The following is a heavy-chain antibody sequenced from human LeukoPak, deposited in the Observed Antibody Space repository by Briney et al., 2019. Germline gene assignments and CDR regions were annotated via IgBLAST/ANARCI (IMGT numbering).Heavy chain of an antibody. J-gene: IGHJ6*02. D-gene: IGHD6-6*01. CDR2: INPSGGST. CDR1: GYTFTSYY. V-gene: IGHV1-46*01. CDR3: ARGEAARRNYYYGMDV. Sequence: ASVKVSFKASGYTFTSYYMHWVRQAPGQGLEWMGIINPSGGSTSYAQKFQGRVTMTRDTSTSTVYMELSSLRSEDTAVYYCARGEAARRNYYYGMDVWGQGTTVTVSS.